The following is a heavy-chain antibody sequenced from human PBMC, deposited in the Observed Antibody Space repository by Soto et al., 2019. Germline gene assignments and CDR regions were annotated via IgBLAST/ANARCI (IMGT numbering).Heavy chain of an antibody. Sequence: SETLSLTCAVYGGSFSGYYWSWIRQPPGKGLEWIGEINHSGSTNYNPSLKSRVTISVDTSKNQFSLKLSSVTAADTAVYYCARELRSPIFGVASFDYWGQGTLVTVSS. CDR1: GGSFSGYY. D-gene: IGHD3-3*01. V-gene: IGHV4-34*01. CDR3: ARELRSPIFGVASFDY. J-gene: IGHJ4*02. CDR2: INHSGST.